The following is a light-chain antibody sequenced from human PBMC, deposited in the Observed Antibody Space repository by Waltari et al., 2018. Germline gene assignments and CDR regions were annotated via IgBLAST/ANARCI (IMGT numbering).Light chain of an antibody. V-gene: IGKV3-20*01. Sequence: EIVLTQSPDTLSLSPAERATLPCRASQTLSRSYLAWYQQKPGQAPRLLIYRTSSRATGIPDRFSGSGSGTDFSLTINRLEPEDSAVYYCQQYGSPLWSFGQGTKVEIK. CDR2: RTS. J-gene: IGKJ1*01. CDR1: QTLSRSY. CDR3: QQYGSPLWS.